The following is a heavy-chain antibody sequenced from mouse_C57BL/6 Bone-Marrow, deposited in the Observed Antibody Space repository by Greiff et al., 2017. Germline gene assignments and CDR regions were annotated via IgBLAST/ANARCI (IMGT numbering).Heavy chain of an antibody. Sequence: EVMLVESGGGLVKPGGSLKLSCAASGFTFSDYGMHWVRQAPETGLEWVAYISSGSSTIYSADPVTGRFTIPSDNDNNNLCLQMTSLKSEDTAMYYCARPHGYYVRGYFDVWGTGTTVTGSA. CDR1: GFTFSDYG. CDR2: ISSGSSTI. CDR3: ARPHGYYVRGYFDV. J-gene: IGHJ1*03. V-gene: IGHV5-17*03. D-gene: IGHD2-3*01.